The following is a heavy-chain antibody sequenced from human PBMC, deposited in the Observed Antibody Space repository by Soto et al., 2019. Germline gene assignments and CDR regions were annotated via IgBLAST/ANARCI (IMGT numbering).Heavy chain of an antibody. CDR3: ARSDIVATTAYYYGMDV. V-gene: IGHV4-34*01. Sequence: SETLSLTCVVYGGSFSGIYWSWIRQPPGKGLEWIGEINHSGSTNYSPSLESRVTISLDTSNNQFSLKLSSVTAADTAVYYCARSDIVATTAYYYGMDVWGQGTTVTVSS. J-gene: IGHJ6*02. CDR2: INHSGST. D-gene: IGHD5-12*01. CDR1: GGSFSGIY.